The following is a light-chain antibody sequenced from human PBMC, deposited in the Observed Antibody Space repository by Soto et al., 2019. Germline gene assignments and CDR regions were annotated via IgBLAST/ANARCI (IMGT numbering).Light chain of an antibody. CDR1: QSINSY. J-gene: IGKJ2*01. CDR2: AAS. CDR3: QQSYSTPYT. V-gene: IGKV1-39*01. Sequence: DIQMTQSPSSLSASVGDRVTITCRASQSINSYLNWYQQKPGKAPKVLIYAASSLQSGVPSRFSGSGSVTDFTLTISSLQPEDFATYYCQQSYSTPYTFGQGTKLESK.